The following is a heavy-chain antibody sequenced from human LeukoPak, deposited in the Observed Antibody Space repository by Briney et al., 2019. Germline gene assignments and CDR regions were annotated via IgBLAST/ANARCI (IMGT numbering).Heavy chain of an antibody. CDR1: GFTFSTFA. V-gene: IGHV3-23*01. CDR2: IFPSGGEI. D-gene: IGHD2-8*02. J-gene: IGHJ4*02. CDR3: ATYRQVLLPFES. Sequence: GGSLRLSCAASGFTFSTFAMTWVRQPPGKGLEWVSSIFPSGGEIHYADSVRGRFTISRDNSKSTLSLQMNSLRAEDTAIYYCATYRQVLLPFESWGQGTLVTVSS.